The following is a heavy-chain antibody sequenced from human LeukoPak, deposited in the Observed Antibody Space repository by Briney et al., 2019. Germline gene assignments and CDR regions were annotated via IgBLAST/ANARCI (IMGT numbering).Heavy chain of an antibody. D-gene: IGHD6-13*01. CDR3: ARSGAAVGGDMDV. CDR2: INHSGST. CDR1: GGSFSDYH. J-gene: IGHJ6*02. V-gene: IGHV4-34*01. Sequence: SETLSLTCAVYGGSFSDYHWSWIRQPPGKGLEWIGEINHSGSTNYNPSLKSRVTISVDTSKNQFSLNLGSVTAADTALYFCARSGAAVGGDMDVWGQGTTVTVSS.